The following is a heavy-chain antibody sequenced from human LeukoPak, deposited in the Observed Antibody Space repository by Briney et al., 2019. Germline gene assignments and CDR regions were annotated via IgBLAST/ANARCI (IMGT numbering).Heavy chain of an antibody. CDR3: ALGGSSDLEWLVDYFDH. V-gene: IGHV1-2*06. D-gene: IGHD3-3*01. Sequence: ASVAVSCKTSGYTFSVYFIHWIRQAPGQGLEWMGRFNPNTGGTNYAQKFQGRVTMTSDSSIRSAYMDLSRLSLDDSAVYYCALGGSSDLEWLVDYFDHWGQGSLVLVSS. CDR2: FNPNTGGT. CDR1: GYTFSVYF. J-gene: IGHJ4*02.